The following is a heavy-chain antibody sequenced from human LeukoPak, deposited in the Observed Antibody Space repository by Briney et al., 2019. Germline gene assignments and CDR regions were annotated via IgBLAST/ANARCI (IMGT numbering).Heavy chain of an antibody. D-gene: IGHD1-14*01. Sequence: ASVKVSCKASGYTFTSYDINWVRQATGQGLEWMGWMNPNSGNTGYTQKFQGRVTMTRNTSISTAYMELSSLRSEDTAVYYCARRPHYHHAFDIWGQGTMVTVSS. CDR2: MNPNSGNT. J-gene: IGHJ3*02. V-gene: IGHV1-8*01. CDR1: GYTFTSYD. CDR3: ARRPHYHHAFDI.